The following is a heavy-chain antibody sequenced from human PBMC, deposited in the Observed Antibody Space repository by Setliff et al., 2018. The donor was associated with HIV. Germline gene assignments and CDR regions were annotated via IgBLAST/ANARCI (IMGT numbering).Heavy chain of an antibody. V-gene: IGHV3-74*01. J-gene: IGHJ6*03. CDR1: GFSISSYW. CDR3: ARYGLDGVTIFSPLSGYMDV. D-gene: IGHD3-10*01. CDR2: IKPDGSSI. Sequence: GGSLRLSCAASGFSISSYWMHWVRQTPGKGLVWVSRIKPDGSSITYADSVKGRFTISRDNSNTLYLQVNSLRAEDTAVYYCARYGLDGVTIFSPLSGYMDVWGKGTTVTVSS.